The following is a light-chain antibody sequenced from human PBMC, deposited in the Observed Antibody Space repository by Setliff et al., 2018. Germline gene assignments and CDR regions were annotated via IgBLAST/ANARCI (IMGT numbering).Light chain of an antibody. CDR2: EVS. V-gene: IGLV2-8*01. Sequence: SSDVGGYNYVSWYQQHPGKAPKLMIYEVSKRPSGVPDRFSGSKSGNTASLTVSGLQAEDEADYYCSSYAGSNVVVFGGGTK. J-gene: IGLJ2*01. CDR3: SSYAGSNVVV. CDR1: SSDVGGYNY.